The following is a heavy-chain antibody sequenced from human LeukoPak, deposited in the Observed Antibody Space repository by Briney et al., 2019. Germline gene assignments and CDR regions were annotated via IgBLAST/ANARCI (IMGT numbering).Heavy chain of an antibody. CDR2: TYPGGSS. CDR3: ARHARQTPDFWSAPLFDP. CDR1: NYSINSGYY. J-gene: IGHJ5*02. V-gene: IGHV4-38-2*01. D-gene: IGHD3-3*01. Sequence: SETLSLTCAVSNYSINSGYYWGWIRQPPGKGLEWIGSTYPGGSSYFSSSLKSRVTISVDTSKNQFSLNLRSVTAADTAVYYCARHARQTPDFWSAPLFDPWGQGTLVTVSS.